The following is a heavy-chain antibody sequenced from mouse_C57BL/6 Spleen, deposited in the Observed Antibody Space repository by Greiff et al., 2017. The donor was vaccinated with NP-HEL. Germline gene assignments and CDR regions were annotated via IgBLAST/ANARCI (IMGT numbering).Heavy chain of an antibody. CDR1: GYTFTDYN. CDR3: ARWGSSYGYCDY. V-gene: IGHV1-18*01. Sequence: EVQLQESGPELVKPGASVKIPCKASGYTFTDYNMDWVKQSHGKSLEWIGDINPNNGGTIYNQKFKGKATLTVDKSSSTAYMELRSLTSEDTAVYYWARWGSSYGYCDYWGQGTTLTVSS. J-gene: IGHJ2*01. D-gene: IGHD1-1*01. CDR2: INPNNGGT.